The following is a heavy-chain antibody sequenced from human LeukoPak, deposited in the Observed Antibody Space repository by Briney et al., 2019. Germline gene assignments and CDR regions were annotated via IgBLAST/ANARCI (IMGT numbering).Heavy chain of an antibody. CDR2: IYYSGSA. J-gene: IGHJ6*03. D-gene: IGHD3-22*01. V-gene: IGHV4-30-4*08. Sequence: SETLSLTCTVSGGSISSGDYFWSWIRQPPGKGLEWIGYIYYSGSAYYNPSLKSRVTVSVDTSKNQFSLKLSPVTAADTAVYYCARERYYYDSSGENYYYYYMDVWGKGTTVTVSS. CDR3: ARERYYYDSSGENYYYYYMDV. CDR1: GGSISSGDYF.